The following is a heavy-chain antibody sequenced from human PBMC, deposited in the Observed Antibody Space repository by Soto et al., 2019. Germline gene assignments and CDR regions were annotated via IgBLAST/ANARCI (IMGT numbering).Heavy chain of an antibody. J-gene: IGHJ2*01. CDR1: GGSISSGDYY. CDR2: IYYSGST. D-gene: IGHD1-1*01. V-gene: IGHV4-30-4*01. Sequence: QVQLQESGPGLVKPSQTLSLTYTVSGGSISSGDYYWSWIRQPPGKGLEWIGYIYYSGSTYYNPYLKSRVTISVDTSKHQFPLKLSSVTAADTAVYYCAWANGYWYFDLWGRGTLVTVSS. CDR3: AWANGYWYFDL.